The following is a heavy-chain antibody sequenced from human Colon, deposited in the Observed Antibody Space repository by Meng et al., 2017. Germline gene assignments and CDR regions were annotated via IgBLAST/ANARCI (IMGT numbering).Heavy chain of an antibody. V-gene: IGHV3-74*01. CDR2: INSDGSST. J-gene: IGHJ6*02. D-gene: IGHD5-24*01. CDR1: GFTFSSYW. Sequence: GESLKISCAASGFTFSSYWMHWVRQAPGKGLVWASRINSDGSSTSYADSVKGRFTISRDNAKNTLYLQMNSLRAEDTAVYYCAREAEMATRKLTYYYGMDVWGQGTTVTVSS. CDR3: AREAEMATRKLTYYYGMDV.